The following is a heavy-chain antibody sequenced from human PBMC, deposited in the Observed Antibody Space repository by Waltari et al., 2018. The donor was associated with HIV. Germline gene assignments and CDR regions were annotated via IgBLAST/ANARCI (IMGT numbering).Heavy chain of an antibody. J-gene: IGHJ5*02. CDR2: ISGSGGST. V-gene: IGHV3-23*01. CDR3: ANYGYSSSPPAAGFDP. D-gene: IGHD6-13*01. CDR1: GFTFSSYA. Sequence: EVQLLESGGGLVQPGGSLRLSCSASGFTFSSYAMRWVRPSPGKGLEWVSAISGSGGSTYYADSVKGRFTISIDNSKNTLYLQMNSLRAEDTAVYYCANYGYSSSPPAAGFDPWGQGTLVTVSS.